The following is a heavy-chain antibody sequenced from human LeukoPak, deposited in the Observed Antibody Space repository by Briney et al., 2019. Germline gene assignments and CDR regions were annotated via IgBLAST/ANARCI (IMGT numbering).Heavy chain of an antibody. J-gene: IGHJ4*02. CDR1: GFTFSSYS. Sequence: PGGSLRLSCAASGFTFSSYSMNWVRQAPGKGLEWVSSISSSSSYIYYADSVKGRFTISRDNAKNSLYLQMNNLRAEDTAVYYCARDRAPTARFDYWGQGTLVTVSS. CDR2: ISSSSSYI. CDR3: ARDRAPTARFDY. V-gene: IGHV3-21*01.